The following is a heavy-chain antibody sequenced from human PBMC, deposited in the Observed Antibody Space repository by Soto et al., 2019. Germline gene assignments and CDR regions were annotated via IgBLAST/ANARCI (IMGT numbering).Heavy chain of an antibody. J-gene: IGHJ4*02. CDR1: GGSISSGDYY. CDR2: IYYSGST. D-gene: IGHD2-15*01. V-gene: IGHV4-30-4*01. CDR3: ARGWWHHSALPPHY. Sequence: SETLSLTCTVSGGSISSGDYYWSWIRQPPGKGLEWIGYIYYSGSTYYNPSLKSRVTISVDTSKNQFSLKLSSVTAADTAVYYCARGWWHHSALPPHYWGQGTLVTVSS.